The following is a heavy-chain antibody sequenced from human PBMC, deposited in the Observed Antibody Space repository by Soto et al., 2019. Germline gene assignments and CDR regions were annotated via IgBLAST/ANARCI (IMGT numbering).Heavy chain of an antibody. CDR2: IIPMVDMS. D-gene: IGHD3-10*01. Sequence: QVQLVRSGAEVKKPGSSVKVSCKASGGTFNFYTINWVRQAPGQRLEWMGRIIPMVDMSNYAQRFQGRVTITVDRSTTTAYMVLSSLRSDDTAVYYCATSYGSGSRAFDYWGQGTLVTVSS. V-gene: IGHV1-69*02. CDR3: ATSYGSGSRAFDY. J-gene: IGHJ4*02. CDR1: GGTFNFYT.